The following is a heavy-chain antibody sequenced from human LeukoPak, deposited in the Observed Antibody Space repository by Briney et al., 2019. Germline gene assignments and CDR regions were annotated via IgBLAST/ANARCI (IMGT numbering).Heavy chain of an antibody. V-gene: IGHV4-38-2*01. CDR2: IYYSGST. CDR3: ARVTAYDGSGYYKYYFDY. J-gene: IGHJ4*02. Sequence: KPSETLSLTCAVSGYPISNAYYWVWIRQPPGKGLEWIGSIYYSGSTYYNPSLKSRVTISVDTSKNQFSLKLSSVTAADTAVYYCARVTAYDGSGYYKYYFDYWGQGTLVTVSS. CDR1: GYPISNAYY. D-gene: IGHD3-22*01.